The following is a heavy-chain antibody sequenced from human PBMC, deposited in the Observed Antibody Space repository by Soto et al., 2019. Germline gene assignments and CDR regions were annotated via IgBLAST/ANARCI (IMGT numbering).Heavy chain of an antibody. D-gene: IGHD6-13*01. J-gene: IGHJ4*02. CDR3: ARDRSIAAGLKRGFYFDY. V-gene: IGHV3-33*01. CDR1: GFTFSSYG. Sequence: GGSVRLSCAASGFTFSSYGMHWVHQAPGKGLEWVAVIWYDGSNKYYADSVKGRFAIPRDNSKNTLYLQMNSLRAEDTAVYYCARDRSIAAGLKRGFYFDYWGQGTLVTVSS. CDR2: IWYDGSNK.